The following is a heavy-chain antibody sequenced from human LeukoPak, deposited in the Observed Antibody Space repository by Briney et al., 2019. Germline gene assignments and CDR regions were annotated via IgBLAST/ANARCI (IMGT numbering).Heavy chain of an antibody. Sequence: GASVTVSCKSSGYTFTSYGIRGVRQAPGQGLEWVGWICAYNSSTNYAQKLQGRVTMTTQTSTSTAYMELRSLRSDDTAVYYCARDGSVLWFGDERWFDYWGQGTLVTVSS. CDR1: GYTFTSYG. J-gene: IGHJ4*02. V-gene: IGHV1-18*01. CDR3: ARDGSVLWFGDERWFDY. CDR2: ICAYNSST. D-gene: IGHD3-10*01.